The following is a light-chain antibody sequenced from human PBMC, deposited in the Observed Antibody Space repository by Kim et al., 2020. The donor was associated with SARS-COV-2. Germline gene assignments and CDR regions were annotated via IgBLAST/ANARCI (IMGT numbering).Light chain of an antibody. Sequence: SVSPGQTASITCYGDKLGDKYACWYQQKPGQSPVLVIYQDSKRPSGIPERFSGSNSGNTATLTISGTQAMDEADYYCQAWDNSVVFGGGTQLTVL. J-gene: IGLJ2*01. CDR3: QAWDNSVV. V-gene: IGLV3-1*01. CDR2: QDS. CDR1: KLGDKY.